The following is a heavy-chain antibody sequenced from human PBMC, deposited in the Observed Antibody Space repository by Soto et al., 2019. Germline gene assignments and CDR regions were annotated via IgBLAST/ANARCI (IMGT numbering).Heavy chain of an antibody. J-gene: IGHJ5*02. CDR1: GFTFSSYA. CDR2: ISGSGGST. D-gene: IGHD3-9*01. V-gene: IGHV3-23*01. CDR3: AKKGTYFGIVHWFDP. Sequence: HPGGSLRLSCAASGFTFSSYAMSWVRQAPGKGLEWVSAISGSGGSTYYADSVKGRFTISRDNSKNTLYLQMNSLRAEDTAVYYCAKKGTYFGIVHWFDPWGQGTLVTVSS.